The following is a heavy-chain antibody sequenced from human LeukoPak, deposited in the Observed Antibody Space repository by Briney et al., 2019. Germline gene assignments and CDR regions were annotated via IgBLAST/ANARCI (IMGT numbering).Heavy chain of an antibody. CDR3: AKGSSSWYPFDY. J-gene: IGHJ4*02. D-gene: IGHD6-13*01. CDR2: ISGGGDST. V-gene: IGHV3-23*01. Sequence: GGSLRLSCAASGFTFSSYAMSWVRQAPGKGLEWVSAISGGGDSTYFADSVKGRFTIPRDNSKNTLYLQMNTLGAEDTAVYYCAKGSSSWYPFDYWGQGTLVTVSS. CDR1: GFTFSSYA.